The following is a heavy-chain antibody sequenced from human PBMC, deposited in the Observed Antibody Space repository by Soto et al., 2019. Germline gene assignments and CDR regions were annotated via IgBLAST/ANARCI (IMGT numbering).Heavy chain of an antibody. D-gene: IGHD2-2*01. CDR3: ARVIVVVPAAIRREDYYYYYGMDV. J-gene: IGHJ6*02. Sequence: SETLSLTCTVSGGSIGSGDYYWSWIRQPPGKGLEWIGYIYYSGSIYYNPSLKSRVTISVDTSKNQFSLKLSSVTAADTAVYYCARVIVVVPAAIRREDYYYYYGMDVWGQGTTVTVSS. V-gene: IGHV4-30-4*01. CDR1: GGSIGSGDYY. CDR2: IYYSGSI.